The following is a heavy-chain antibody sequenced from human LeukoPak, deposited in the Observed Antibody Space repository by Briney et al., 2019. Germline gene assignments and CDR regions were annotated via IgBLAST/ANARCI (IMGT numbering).Heavy chain of an antibody. CDR3: ARGIVVVVAATYYYYYYMDV. CDR1: GYTFTSYD. Sequence: ASVKVSCKASGYTFTSYDINWVRQATGHGLEWMGWMNPNSGNTGYAQKFQGRVTITRNTSISTAYMELSSLRSEDTAVYYCARGIVVVVAATYYYYYYMDVWGKGTTVTVSS. V-gene: IGHV1-8*03. D-gene: IGHD2-15*01. CDR2: MNPNSGNT. J-gene: IGHJ6*03.